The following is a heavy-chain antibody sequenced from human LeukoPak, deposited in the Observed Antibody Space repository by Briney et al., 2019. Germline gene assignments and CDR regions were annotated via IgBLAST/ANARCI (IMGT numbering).Heavy chain of an antibody. CDR3: ARVTYSSSWYADY. Sequence: PGGSLRLSCAASGFIFRNYAISWVRQAPGKGLEWVSTISGGGSSTYYADSVKGRFTISRDNSKNTLYLQMNSLRAEDTAVYYCARVTYSSSWYADYWGQGTLVTVSS. V-gene: IGHV3-23*01. D-gene: IGHD6-13*01. CDR1: GFIFRNYA. CDR2: ISGGGSST. J-gene: IGHJ4*02.